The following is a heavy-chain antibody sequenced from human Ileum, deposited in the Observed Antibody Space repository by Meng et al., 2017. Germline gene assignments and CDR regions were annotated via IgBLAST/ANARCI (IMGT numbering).Heavy chain of an antibody. CDR1: GFTFGDYA. CDR2: IRSKAYGGTT. D-gene: IGHD6-19*01. CDR3: TRVDIAVAGSLYYYYGMDV. V-gene: IGHV3-49*04. Sequence: GGSLRPSCTASGFTFGDYAMSWVRQAPGKGLEWVGFIRSKAYGGTTEYAASVKGRFTISRDDSKSIAYLQMNSLKTEDTAVYYCTRVDIAVAGSLYYYYGMDVWGQGTTVTVSS. J-gene: IGHJ6*02.